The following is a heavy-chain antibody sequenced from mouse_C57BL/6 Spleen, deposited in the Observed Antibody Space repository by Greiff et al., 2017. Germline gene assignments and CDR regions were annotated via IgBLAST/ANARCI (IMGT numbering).Heavy chain of an antibody. CDR3: AKYDGYYNAMDY. J-gene: IGHJ4*01. D-gene: IGHD2-2*01. CDR2: IYPRDGST. V-gene: IGHV1-78*01. CDR1: GYTFTDHT. Sequence: QVQLQQSDAELVKPGASVTISCKVSGYTFTDHTIHWLKQRPEQGLEWIGYIYPRDGSTKYNEKFKGKATLTADKYSSTAYMQRNSLTSKDSADYFSAKYDGYYNAMDYWGQGTSVTVSS.